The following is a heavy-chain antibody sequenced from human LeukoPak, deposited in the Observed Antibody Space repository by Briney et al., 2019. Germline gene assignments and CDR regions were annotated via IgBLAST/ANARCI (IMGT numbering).Heavy chain of an antibody. CDR1: GFIFSNYW. J-gene: IGHJ5*02. CDR3: ARDMIILQS. CDR2: IKQDGSEK. Sequence: GGSLRLSCSASGFIFSNYWMTWVRQAPGKGLEWVANIKQDGSEKYYVDSVKGRFTISRDNAKKSLYLQMNSLRAEDTAVYFCARDMIILQSWGQGTLSPSPQ. D-gene: IGHD3-16*01. V-gene: IGHV3-7*04.